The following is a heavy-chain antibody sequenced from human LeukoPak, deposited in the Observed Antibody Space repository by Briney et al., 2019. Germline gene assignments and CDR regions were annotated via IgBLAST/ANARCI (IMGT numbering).Heavy chain of an antibody. CDR3: ARGTMVRGAPYNWFDP. J-gene: IGHJ5*02. CDR2: INYSGNT. Sequence: SETLSLTCTVSGGSISSSTYYWVWIRQPPGKGLEWIGSINYSGNTYYNPSVKSRVTISVDTSKNQFSLKLSSVTAADTAVYYCARGTMVRGAPYNWFDPWGQGTLVTVSS. CDR1: GGSISSSTYY. V-gene: IGHV4-39*07. D-gene: IGHD3-10*01.